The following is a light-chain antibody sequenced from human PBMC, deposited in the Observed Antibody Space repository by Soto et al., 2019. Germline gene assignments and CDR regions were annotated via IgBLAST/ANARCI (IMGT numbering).Light chain of an antibody. V-gene: IGKV3-15*01. Sequence: EIVLTQSPGTLSLSPGEGATLSCRASESVSTNLAWYQQKAGQAPRLLIYGASTRATGIPARFSGSGSGTEFTLTISSLQSEDFAVYYCQQYSIWRTFGQGTKVDIK. CDR3: QQYSIWRT. J-gene: IGKJ1*01. CDR1: ESVSTN. CDR2: GAS.